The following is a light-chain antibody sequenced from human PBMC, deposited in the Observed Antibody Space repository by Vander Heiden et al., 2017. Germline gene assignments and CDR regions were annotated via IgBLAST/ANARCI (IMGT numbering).Light chain of an antibody. J-gene: IGKJ1*01. CDR2: GAS. CDR1: QSVSSN. Sequence: EIVMTQSPATLSVSPGERATLSCRSSQSVSSNLAWYQQKPGQAPRLLIYGASTRATGSPARFSGSGCGTEFTLTISSLQSEDFAVYYCQQHNNWPPRTFGQGTKVEIK. V-gene: IGKV3-15*01. CDR3: QQHNNWPPRT.